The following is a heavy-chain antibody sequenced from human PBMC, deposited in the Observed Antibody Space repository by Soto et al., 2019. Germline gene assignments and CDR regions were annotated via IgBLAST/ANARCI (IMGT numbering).Heavy chain of an antibody. CDR2: VYSTGGT. CDR1: SGPTSSHN. V-gene: IGHV4-59*08. CDR3: VRQGIGNLHGLVDV. Sequence: QVQLQQSGPGLVKPSETLSLTCSVSSGPTSSHNWGWIRQTPWRGLEWIGYVYSTGGTRYNPSLNSRVTISADTSTNHISLTLTSVTAADKAVYYCVRQGIGNLHGLVDVWGQGTTVRVSS. J-gene: IGHJ6*02. D-gene: IGHD1-1*01.